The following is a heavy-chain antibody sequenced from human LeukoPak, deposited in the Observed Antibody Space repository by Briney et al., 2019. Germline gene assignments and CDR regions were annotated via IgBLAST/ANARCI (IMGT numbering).Heavy chain of an antibody. J-gene: IGHJ4*02. V-gene: IGHV3-21*01. CDR2: ISSSSSYI. D-gene: IGHD2-2*01. Sequence: GGSLRLSCAAPGFTFSSYAMSWVRQAPGKGLEWVSSISSSSSYIYYADSVKGRFTISRDNAKNSLYLQMNSLRAEDTAVYYCARDPLYCSSTSCYASDYWGQGTLVTVSS. CDR3: ARDPLYCSSTSCYASDY. CDR1: GFTFSSYA.